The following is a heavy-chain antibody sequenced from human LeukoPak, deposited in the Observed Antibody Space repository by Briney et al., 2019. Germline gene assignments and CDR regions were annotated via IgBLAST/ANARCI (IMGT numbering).Heavy chain of an antibody. CDR1: GFTVSSNY. V-gene: IGHV3-53*01. CDR3: ARDEDDYGGKD. CDR2: IYRGGST. D-gene: IGHD4-23*01. J-gene: IGHJ4*02. Sequence: GGSLRLSCAASGFTVSSNYMSWVRQAPGKGLEWVSVIYRGGSTYYADSVKGRFTISRDTSKNTLYLQINSLRAEDTAVYFCARDEDDYGGKDWGQGTLVTVSS.